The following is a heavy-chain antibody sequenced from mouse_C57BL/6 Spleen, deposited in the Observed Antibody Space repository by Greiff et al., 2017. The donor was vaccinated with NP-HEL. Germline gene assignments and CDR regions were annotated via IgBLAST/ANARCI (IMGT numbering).Heavy chain of an antibody. Sequence: EVMLVESGGGLVKPGGSLKLSCAASGFTFSSYTMSWVRQTPEKRLEWVATISGGGGNTYYPDSVKGRFTISRDNAKNTLYLQMSSLRSEDTALYYCARQYDYDEGWFAYWGQGTLVTVSA. CDR1: GFTFSSYT. J-gene: IGHJ3*01. D-gene: IGHD2-4*01. V-gene: IGHV5-9*01. CDR3: ARQYDYDEGWFAY. CDR2: ISGGGGNT.